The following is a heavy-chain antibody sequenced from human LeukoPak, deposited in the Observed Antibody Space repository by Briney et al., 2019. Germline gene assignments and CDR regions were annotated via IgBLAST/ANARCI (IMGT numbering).Heavy chain of an antibody. V-gene: IGHV3-11*04. D-gene: IGHD1-26*01. CDR1: GFTFTDAW. CDR2: ISRSGSTK. CDR3: ARLTGVGAFDI. J-gene: IGHJ3*02. Sequence: GGSLRLSCAASGFTFTDAWMTWVRQAPGKGLEWVSSISRSGSTKYYADSVKGRFTISRDNAKNSLFLQMNSLRAEDTAVYYCARLTGVGAFDIWGQGTMVTVSS.